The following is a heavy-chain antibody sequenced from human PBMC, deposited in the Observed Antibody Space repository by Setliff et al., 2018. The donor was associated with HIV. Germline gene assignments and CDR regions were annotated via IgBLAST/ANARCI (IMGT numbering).Heavy chain of an antibody. Sequence: ASVKVSCKASGYTFTSYYMHWVRQAPGQGLEWMGIIKPSGGSTSYAQKFQGRVTMTRDTSTSTVYTELSSLRSEDTAVYYCARDPNRIAVAGTFDYWGQGTLVTVS. CDR2: IKPSGGST. J-gene: IGHJ4*02. D-gene: IGHD6-19*01. V-gene: IGHV1-46*01. CDR1: GYTFTSYY. CDR3: ARDPNRIAVAGTFDY.